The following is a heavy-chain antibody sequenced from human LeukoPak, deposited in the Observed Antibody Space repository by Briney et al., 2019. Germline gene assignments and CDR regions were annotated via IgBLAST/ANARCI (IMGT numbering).Heavy chain of an antibody. V-gene: IGHV3-53*01. CDR1: GFTVSSNY. D-gene: IGHD1-26*01. J-gene: IGHJ4*02. CDR3: ARDLRRVGY. CDR2: IYSGGST. Sequence: GGSLSLSCAPSGFTVSSNYMSWVPQAPGKGLEWVSVIYSGGSTYYADSVKGRFTISRDNSKNTLYLQMNSLRAEDTAVYYCARDLRRVGYWGQGTLVTVSS.